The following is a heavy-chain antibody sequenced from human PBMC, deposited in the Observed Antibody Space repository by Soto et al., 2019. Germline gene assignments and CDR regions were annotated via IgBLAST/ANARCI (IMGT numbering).Heavy chain of an antibody. V-gene: IGHV3-23*01. D-gene: IGHD3-16*01. CDR2: ISGGGGST. J-gene: IGHJ4*02. CDR1: GFTFSTYA. CDR3: AKVPAYDYVWGTYYYFDY. Sequence: PGGSLRLSCAASGFTFSTYAINWVRQAPGKGLEWVSAISGGGGSTYYADSVKGRFTISRDNSKNTLYLQMNNLRAEDAAVYYCAKVPAYDYVWGTYYYFDYWGQGTLVTVSS.